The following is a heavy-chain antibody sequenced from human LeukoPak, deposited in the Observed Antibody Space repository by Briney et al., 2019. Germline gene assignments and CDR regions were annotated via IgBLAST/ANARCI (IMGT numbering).Heavy chain of an antibody. CDR1: GGSFSGYY. CDR3: ARDTNYYGSGENWFDP. J-gene: IGHJ5*02. Sequence: SETLSLTCAVYGGSFSGYYWSWIRQPPGKGLEWIGEINHSGSTNYNPSLKSRVTISVDTSKNQFSLKLSSVTAADTAVYYCARDTNYYGSGENWFDPWGQGTLVTVSS. D-gene: IGHD3-10*01. CDR2: INHSGST. V-gene: IGHV4-34*01.